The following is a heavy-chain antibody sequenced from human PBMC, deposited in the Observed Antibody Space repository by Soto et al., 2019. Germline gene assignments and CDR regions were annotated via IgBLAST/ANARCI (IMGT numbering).Heavy chain of an antibody. CDR2: ISGSGGST. J-gene: IGHJ1*01. D-gene: IGHD6-19*01. V-gene: IGHV3-23*01. Sequence: GGSLRLSCAASGFTFSSYAMSWVRQAPGKGLEWVSAISGSGGSTYYADSVKGRFTISRDNSKNTLYLQMNSLRAEDTAVYYCAKDRSSGWYAGYFQHWGQGTLVTVSS. CDR1: GFTFSSYA. CDR3: AKDRSSGWYAGYFQH.